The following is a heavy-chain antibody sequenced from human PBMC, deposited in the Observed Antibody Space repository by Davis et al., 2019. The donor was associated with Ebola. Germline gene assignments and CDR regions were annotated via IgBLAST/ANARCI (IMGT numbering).Heavy chain of an antibody. CDR2: IYSGGST. J-gene: IGHJ6*02. D-gene: IGHD5-18*01. CDR1: GFTVSSNY. V-gene: IGHV3-66*04. CDR3: ARQLQKRGYSYGWYYYGMDV. Sequence: GGSLRPSCPASGFTVSSNYMSWARQAPGKGLEWVSVIYSGGSTYYTDSVKGRFTNSRDNAKKSLYLQMNSLRDEDTAVYYCARQLQKRGYSYGWYYYGMDVWGHGTTVTVSS.